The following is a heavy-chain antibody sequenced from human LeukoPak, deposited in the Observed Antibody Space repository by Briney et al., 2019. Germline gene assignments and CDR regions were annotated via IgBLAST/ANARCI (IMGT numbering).Heavy chain of an antibody. Sequence: GGSLRLSCAASGFTFNSYGMHWVRQAPGKGLEWVAVISYDGSNKYYADSVKGRFTISRDNSKNTLYLRMNSLRAEDTAVYYCAKGDYGDYVEYFQHWGQGALVTVSS. CDR3: AKGDYGDYVEYFQH. CDR2: ISYDGSNK. CDR1: GFTFNSYG. D-gene: IGHD4-17*01. V-gene: IGHV3-30*18. J-gene: IGHJ1*01.